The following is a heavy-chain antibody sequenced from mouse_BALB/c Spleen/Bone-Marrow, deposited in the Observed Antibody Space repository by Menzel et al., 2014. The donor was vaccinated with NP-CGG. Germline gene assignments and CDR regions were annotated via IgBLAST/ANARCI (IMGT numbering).Heavy chain of an antibody. CDR2: IRNKAYGYTT. CDR1: GFTFTDYY. CDR3: ARFSMDY. J-gene: IGHJ4*01. Sequence: DVQLQESGGGLVQPGGSLRLSCTTSGFTFTDYYMSWVRQPPGKALEWLAFIRNKAYGYTTEYSASVRGRFTISRDNSQSILYLQMNTLRAEDSATYYCARFSMDYWGQGTSVTVSS. V-gene: IGHV7-3*02.